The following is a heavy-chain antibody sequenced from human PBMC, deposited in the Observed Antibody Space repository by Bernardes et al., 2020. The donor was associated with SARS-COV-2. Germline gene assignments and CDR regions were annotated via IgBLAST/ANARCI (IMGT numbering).Heavy chain of an antibody. V-gene: IGHV3-48*01. CDR3: ARDGRRGYDMDV. J-gene: IGHJ6*02. D-gene: IGHD1-26*01. CDR1: GFIFSDFW. Sequence: GGSLRLSCAASGFIFSDFWMTWVRQAPGKGLEWVSYISGGSRTIYYADSVKGRFIISRDNAKNLLYLQMNSLRVEDTAVYYCARDGRRGYDMDVWGQGTTVTVSS. CDR2: ISGGSRTI.